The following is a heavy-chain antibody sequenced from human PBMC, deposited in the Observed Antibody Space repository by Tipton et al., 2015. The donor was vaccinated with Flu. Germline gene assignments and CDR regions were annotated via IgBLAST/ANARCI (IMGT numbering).Heavy chain of an antibody. CDR1: GGSISSKSW. CDR3: ARDSNRDDVWVSSSAFDN. Sequence: TLSLTCEVSGGSISSKSWWSWVRQLPGRGLEWIGEISPSGSTNYNPPLESRLLISLDKTKNQFSLKLNSVTAADTAIYFCARDSNRDDVWVSSSAFDNWGRGTLVTVSS. CDR2: ISPSGST. V-gene: IGHV4-4*01. J-gene: IGHJ4*02. D-gene: IGHD3-16*01.